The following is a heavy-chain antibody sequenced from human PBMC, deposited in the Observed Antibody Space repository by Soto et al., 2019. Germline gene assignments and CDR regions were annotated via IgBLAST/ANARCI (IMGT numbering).Heavy chain of an antibody. CDR1: AFTFSSYT. CDR3: SRGARPHPTYCYAMDV. D-gene: IGHD6-6*01. J-gene: IGHJ6*01. Sequence: GGSLRLSCAGSAFTFSSYTLNWVRQAPGRGLEWVSSITSGSYIYYAESVKGRFTISRDNAENSLFLHMNSLRADDTAVYYCSRGARPHPTYCYAMDVWGQGTTVTVSS. CDR2: ITSGSYI. V-gene: IGHV3-21*01.